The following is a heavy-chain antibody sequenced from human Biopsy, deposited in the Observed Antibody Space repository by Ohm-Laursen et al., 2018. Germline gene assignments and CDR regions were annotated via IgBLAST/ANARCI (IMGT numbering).Heavy chain of an antibody. J-gene: IGHJ3*02. CDR3: ARLTGDYIWGNWRINHDPFDI. CDR1: GESFSGYY. Sequence: TLSLTCAVSGESFSGYYWSWIRQTPGKGLEWIGEVSHSGSTNYNPSLKSRVTISVDTSKNQFSLNLSSVTAADTAVYYCARLTGDYIWGNWRINHDPFDIWGQGTSVTVSS. D-gene: IGHD3-16*01. CDR2: VSHSGST. V-gene: IGHV4-34*01.